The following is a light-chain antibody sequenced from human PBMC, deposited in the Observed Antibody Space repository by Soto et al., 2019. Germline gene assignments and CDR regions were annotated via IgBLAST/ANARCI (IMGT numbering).Light chain of an antibody. CDR2: GAS. CDR3: QQYVTAPFT. CDR1: ESINRVY. J-gene: IGKJ3*01. V-gene: IGKV3-20*01. Sequence: EIVLTQSPGTLSLSPGERATLSCRASESINRVYLAWYQHKPGQAPRLLIFGASERATGIPDRFSGSGSGTDFTLTISRLEPEDFAVYYCQQYVTAPFTFGPGTKVDI.